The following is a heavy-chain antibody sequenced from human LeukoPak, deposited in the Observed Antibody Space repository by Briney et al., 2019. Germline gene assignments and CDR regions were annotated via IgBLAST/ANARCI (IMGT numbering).Heavy chain of an antibody. CDR2: INPNSGGT. J-gene: IGHJ6*03. CDR3: ASATVTTYYYYYMDV. Sequence: ASVKVSCKASGYTFTGYYMHWVRQAPGQGLEWMGRINPNSGGTNYAQKFQGRVTMTRDTSISTAYMELSRLRSDDTAVYYCASATVTTYYYYYMDVWGKRTTVTVSS. D-gene: IGHD4-17*01. CDR1: GYTFTGYY. V-gene: IGHV1-2*06.